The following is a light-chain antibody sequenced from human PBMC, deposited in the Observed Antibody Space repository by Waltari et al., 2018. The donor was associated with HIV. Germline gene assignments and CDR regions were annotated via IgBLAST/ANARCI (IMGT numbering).Light chain of an antibody. CDR3: ATWDDIVSGVV. J-gene: IGLJ3*02. Sequence: QSVLTQPPSASGTPGQRVTVSCSGSSSNVGSNYVYWYQQLPGTAPKLLIFRSNPRPSGVPDRFSGSKSGTSASLAISGLRSEDEADYYCATWDDIVSGVVFGGGTKLTVL. V-gene: IGLV1-47*01. CDR1: SSNVGSNY. CDR2: RSN.